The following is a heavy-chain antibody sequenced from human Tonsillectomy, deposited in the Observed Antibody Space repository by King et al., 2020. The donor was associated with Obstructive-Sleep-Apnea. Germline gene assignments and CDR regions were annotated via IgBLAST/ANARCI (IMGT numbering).Heavy chain of an antibody. D-gene: IGHD5-12*01. Sequence: HVQLQESGPGLVKPSETLSLTCTVSGGSISKYSWSWIRQPPGKGLEWIGYMYYSGNTNFNPSLKSRVTISADTSKIQLSLGLSSVTAADTAVYYCARHRGVEDYGGYGDYFDYWGQGTLVTVSS. V-gene: IGHV4-59*08. CDR3: ARHRGVEDYGGYGDYFDY. CDR2: MYYSGNT. J-gene: IGHJ4*02. CDR1: GGSISKYS.